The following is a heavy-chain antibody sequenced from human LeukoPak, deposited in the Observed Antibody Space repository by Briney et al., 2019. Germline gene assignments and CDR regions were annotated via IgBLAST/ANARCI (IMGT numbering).Heavy chain of an antibody. D-gene: IGHD3-10*01. Sequence: PSETLSLTCSVSGGSISTYYWTWIRQPLGKGLEWIGYIYYSGSTNYNPSLKSRVTISLDTSKNQFSLKLSSVTAADTAVYHCAGLWYYGSGSPTLDYWGQGTLVTVSS. CDR1: GGSISTYY. CDR2: IYYSGST. J-gene: IGHJ4*02. V-gene: IGHV4-59*01. CDR3: AGLWYYGSGSPTLDY.